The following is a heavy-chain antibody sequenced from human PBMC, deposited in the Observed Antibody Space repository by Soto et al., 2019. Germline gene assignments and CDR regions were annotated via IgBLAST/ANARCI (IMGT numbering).Heavy chain of an antibody. V-gene: IGHV3-48*01. CDR2: ISTTSFTI. CDR1: GFSFSTYD. D-gene: IGHD2-15*01. CDR3: ARDRCFDGSCYSASDS. Sequence: LRLSCAASGFSFSTYDMDWVRQAPGKAPEWIAHISTTSFTIYYADPVKGRFTISRDNARNSLYLEMKSLRGEDTAVYYCARDRCFDGSCYSASDSWGQGILVTVSS. J-gene: IGHJ5*01.